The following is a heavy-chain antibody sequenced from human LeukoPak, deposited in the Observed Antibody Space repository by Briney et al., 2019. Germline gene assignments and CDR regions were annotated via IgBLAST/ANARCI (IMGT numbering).Heavy chain of an antibody. CDR1: GYTFTGYF. CDR2: INPNSGGT. J-gene: IGHJ4*02. Sequence: ASVKVSCKASGYTFTGYFMHWVRQAPGQGLEWMGWINPNSGGTNYAQKFQGRVTMTRDTSISTAYMELSRLRSGDTAVYYCAMGFGSYSLGVFYWGQGTLVTVSP. V-gene: IGHV1-2*02. CDR3: AMGFGSYSLGVFY. D-gene: IGHD1-26*01.